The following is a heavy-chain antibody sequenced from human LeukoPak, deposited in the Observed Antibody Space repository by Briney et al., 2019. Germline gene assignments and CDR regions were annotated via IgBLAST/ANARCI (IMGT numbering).Heavy chain of an antibody. CDR2: INPNSGGT. D-gene: IGHD1-26*01. J-gene: IGHJ4*02. CDR1: GYTFTGYY. CDR3: ASLGGSYLFDY. Sequence: ASVKVSCKASGYTFTGYYMHWVRQAPGQGLEWMGWINPNSGGTKYAQMFQGRVTMTRDTSISTAYMELSRLRSDDTAVYYCASLGGSYLFDYWGQGTLVTVSS. V-gene: IGHV1-2*02.